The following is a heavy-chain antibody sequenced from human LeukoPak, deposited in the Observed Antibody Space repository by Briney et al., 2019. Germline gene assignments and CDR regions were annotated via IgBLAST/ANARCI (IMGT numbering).Heavy chain of an antibody. J-gene: IGHJ2*01. CDR2: ISRSGSST. V-gene: IGHV3-23*01. Sequence: TGGSLRLSCAPSGFTFSAYAMSWVRQAPGKGLEWVSAISRSGSSTDYADSVKGRFTISRDNSKNTLYLQMNSLRPEDTAVYYCAKGGDILTGYYLYWYFDLWGRGTLVTVSS. CDR1: GFTFSAYA. CDR3: AKGGDILTGYYLYWYFDL. D-gene: IGHD3-9*01.